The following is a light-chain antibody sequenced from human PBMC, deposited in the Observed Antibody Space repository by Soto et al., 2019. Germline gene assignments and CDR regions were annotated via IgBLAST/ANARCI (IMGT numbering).Light chain of an antibody. J-gene: IGKJ1*01. CDR2: RAF. CDR3: QHYDSAPRT. CDR1: QSAGNF. Sequence: ELVMSQRPATLSVYTGETPSLSCRASQSAGNFLAWYQQKPGQAPRLLIYRAFTRDTGIPARFSGSGFGTDFTLTITSLQPEDVAAYYCQHYDSAPRTFGPGTKVDIK. V-gene: IGKV3-15*01.